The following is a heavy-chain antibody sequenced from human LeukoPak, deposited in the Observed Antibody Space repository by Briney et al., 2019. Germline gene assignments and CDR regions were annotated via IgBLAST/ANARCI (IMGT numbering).Heavy chain of an antibody. CDR2: VYYSGST. CDR1: GGSISGSF. CDR3: ARGWVQLWSGYYFDY. J-gene: IGHJ4*02. Sequence: PSETLSLTCTVSGGSISGSFWSWIRQPPGKGLEWIGYVYYSGSTSYNPSLESRVTISVDRSRNQFSLKMNSVTAADTAVYYCARGWVQLWSGYYFDYWGQGTLVTVSS. D-gene: IGHD5-18*01. V-gene: IGHV4-59*08.